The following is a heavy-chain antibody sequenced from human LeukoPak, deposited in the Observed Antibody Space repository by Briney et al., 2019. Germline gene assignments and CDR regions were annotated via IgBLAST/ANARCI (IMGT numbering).Heavy chain of an antibody. CDR3: ARDWLGGPHWFDP. Sequence: SETLSLTCTLSGGSISGYYWSGMRDPAERGRECSGRIHSSGNTNENPSLKSRVTMSVDMSKNQLSLKLTSVTPADTAVYYCARDWLGGPHWFDPWGQGTLVAVSS. CDR2: IHSSGNT. CDR1: GGSISGYY. V-gene: IGHV4-4*07. J-gene: IGHJ5*02. D-gene: IGHD3-10*01.